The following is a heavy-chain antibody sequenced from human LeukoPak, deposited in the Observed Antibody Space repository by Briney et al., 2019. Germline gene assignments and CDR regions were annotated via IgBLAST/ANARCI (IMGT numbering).Heavy chain of an antibody. D-gene: IGHD3-9*01. J-gene: IGHJ5*02. CDR3: ARGYYDILTGYSRSRWFDP. V-gene: IGHV4-59*01. CDR1: GGSISSYY. CDR2: IYYSGST. Sequence: KPSETLSLTCTVSGGSISSYYWSWIRQPPGKGLEWIGYIYYSGSTNYNPSLKSRVTISVDTSKNQFSLKLSSVTAADTAVYYCARGYYDILTGYSRSRWFDPWGQGTLVTVSS.